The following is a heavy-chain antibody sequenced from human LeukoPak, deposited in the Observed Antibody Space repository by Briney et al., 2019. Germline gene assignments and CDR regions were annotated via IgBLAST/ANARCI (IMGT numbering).Heavy chain of an antibody. J-gene: IGHJ4*02. CDR1: GGSIRTPTYY. CDR3: ARESNKYYDSSGYYFDY. D-gene: IGHD3-22*01. V-gene: IGHV4-39*02. CDR2: SYYSGTT. Sequence: SETLSLTCTVSGGSIRTPTYYWGWIRQPPGKGLEWIASSYYSGTTYYNTSLRSRLTTFVDTSKNQFSLKLSSVTAADTAVYYCARESNKYYDSSGYYFDYWGQGTLVTVSS.